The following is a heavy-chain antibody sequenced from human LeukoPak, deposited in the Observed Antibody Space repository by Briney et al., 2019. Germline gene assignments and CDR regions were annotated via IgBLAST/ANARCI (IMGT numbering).Heavy chain of an antibody. Sequence: GGSLRLSCAASGFTFSSYGMHWVRQAPGKGLEWVAVIWYDGSNKYYADSVKGRFTISRDNSKNTLYLQMNSLRAEDTAVYYCARASGWYTPSDYWGQGTLVTVSS. D-gene: IGHD6-19*01. V-gene: IGHV3-33*01. CDR2: IWYDGSNK. CDR1: GFTFSSYG. CDR3: ARASGWYTPSDY. J-gene: IGHJ4*02.